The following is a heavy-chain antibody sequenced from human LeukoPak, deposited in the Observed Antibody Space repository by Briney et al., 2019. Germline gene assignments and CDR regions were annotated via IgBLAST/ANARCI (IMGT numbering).Heavy chain of an antibody. CDR2: ISAYNGNT. J-gene: IGHJ4*02. CDR1: DYTFTSYG. Sequence: GASVKVSGKASDYTFTSYGISWVRQAPGQGLEWMGWISAYNGNTNYAQKLQGRVTMTTDTSTSTAYMELRSLRSDGTAVYYCATGDYGDYCDYWGQGTLVTVSS. V-gene: IGHV1-18*01. D-gene: IGHD4-17*01. CDR3: ATGDYGDYCDY.